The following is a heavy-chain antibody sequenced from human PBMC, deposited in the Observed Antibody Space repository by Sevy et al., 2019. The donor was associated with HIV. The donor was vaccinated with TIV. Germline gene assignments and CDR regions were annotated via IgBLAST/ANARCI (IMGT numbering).Heavy chain of an antibody. CDR2: MNPNSGNT. Sequence: ASVKVSCKASGYTFTSYDINWVRQATGQGLEWMGWMNPNSGNTGYAQKFQGRVTMTRNTSISTAYMELSSLRSEDTAVYYCARGPYYYGSGSYYNVWLHYYYGMDVWGQGTTVTVSS. D-gene: IGHD3-10*01. CDR1: GYTFTSYD. J-gene: IGHJ6*02. V-gene: IGHV1-8*01. CDR3: ARGPYYYGSGSYYNVWLHYYYGMDV.